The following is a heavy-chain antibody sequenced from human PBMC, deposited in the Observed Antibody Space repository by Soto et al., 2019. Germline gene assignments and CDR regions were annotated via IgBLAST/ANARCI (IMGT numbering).Heavy chain of an antibody. D-gene: IGHD6-6*01. Sequence: SETLSLTCTVSGGSISSGGYYWSWIRQHPGKGLEWIGYIYYSGSTYYNPSLKSRVTISVDTSKNQFSLKLSSVTAADTAVYYCASMRDGQLGKLYYFDYWGQGTLVTVSS. CDR1: GGSISSGGYY. CDR2: IYYSGST. V-gene: IGHV4-31*03. J-gene: IGHJ4*02. CDR3: ASMRDGQLGKLYYFDY.